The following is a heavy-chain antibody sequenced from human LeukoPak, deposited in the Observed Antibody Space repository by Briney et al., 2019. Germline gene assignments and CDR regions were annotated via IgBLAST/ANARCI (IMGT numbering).Heavy chain of an antibody. D-gene: IGHD1-26*01. J-gene: IGHJ4*02. Sequence: PGGSLRLSCAASGFTFSSYAMHWVRQAPGKGLEWVAVISYDGSNKYYADSVKGRFTISRDNSKNTLYLQMNSLRAEDTAVYYCAKEPSPVGATTQGYWGQGTLVTVSS. CDR2: ISYDGSNK. V-gene: IGHV3-30-3*01. CDR1: GFTFSSYA. CDR3: AKEPSPVGATTQGY.